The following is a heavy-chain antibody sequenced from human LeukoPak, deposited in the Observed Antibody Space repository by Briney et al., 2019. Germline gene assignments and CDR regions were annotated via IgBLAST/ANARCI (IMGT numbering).Heavy chain of an antibody. D-gene: IGHD3-10*01. CDR1: GGSISSGNYH. Sequence: PSETLSLTCTVSGGSISSGNYHWIWIRQPAGKGLEWIGRIYSSGNTNYNPSLKSRVSMSLDTSKNQFSLKLSSVTAADTAVYYCARVRFSVGELLYTSLVGNYYYMDVWGKGTTVTISS. CDR3: ARVRFSVGELLYTSLVGNYYYMDV. CDR2: IYSSGNT. J-gene: IGHJ6*03. V-gene: IGHV4-61*02.